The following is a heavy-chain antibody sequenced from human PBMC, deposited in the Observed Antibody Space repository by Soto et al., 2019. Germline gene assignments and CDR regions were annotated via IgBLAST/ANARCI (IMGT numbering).Heavy chain of an antibody. Sequence: QVQLQESGPGLVKPSQTLSLTCTVSGGSISSGGYYWSWIRQHPGKGLEWIGYIYYSGSTYYNPSLKSRVTISVDTSKNQFSLKLSSVTAADTAVYYCARAAMIDGTTKYYFDYWGQGTLVTVSS. D-gene: IGHD3-16*01. J-gene: IGHJ4*02. V-gene: IGHV4-31*03. CDR1: GGSISSGGYY. CDR3: ARAAMIDGTTKYYFDY. CDR2: IYYSGST.